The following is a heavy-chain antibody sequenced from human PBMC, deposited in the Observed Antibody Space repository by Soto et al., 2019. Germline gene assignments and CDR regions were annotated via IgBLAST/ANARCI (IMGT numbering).Heavy chain of an antibody. CDR1: GFTFSNAW. J-gene: IGHJ4*02. CDR3: TTLSSWGYYFDY. Sequence: GGSLRLSCAASGFTFSNAWMSWVRQAPGKGLEWVGRIKSKTDGGTTDYAAPVKGRFTISRDDSKNTLYLQMNSLKTEDTAVYYCTTLSSWGYYFDYWGQGTLVTVSS. CDR2: IKSKTDGGTT. V-gene: IGHV3-15*01. D-gene: IGHD3-16*01.